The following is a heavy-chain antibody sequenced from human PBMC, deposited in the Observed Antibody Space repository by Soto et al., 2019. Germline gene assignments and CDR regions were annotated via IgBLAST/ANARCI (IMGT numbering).Heavy chain of an antibody. J-gene: IGHJ4*02. CDR3: ASRGGSYRYGYYFDY. CDR1: GGSISSGDYY. CDR2: IYYSGIT. D-gene: IGHD3-16*02. Sequence: SETLSLTCTVSGGSISSGDYYWSCIRQPPGKGLEWIGYIYYSGITYYNPSLKSRLTISLDTSKNQFSLKLSSVTAADTAVYYCASRGGSYRYGYYFDYWGQGTLVTVSS. V-gene: IGHV4-30-4*01.